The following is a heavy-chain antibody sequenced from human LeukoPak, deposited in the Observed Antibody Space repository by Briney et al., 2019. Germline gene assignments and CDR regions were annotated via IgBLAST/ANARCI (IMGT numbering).Heavy chain of an antibody. CDR1: GFTFSSYW. D-gene: IGHD3-3*01. V-gene: IGHV3-7*03. J-gene: IGHJ6*03. CDR3: ARHRIQIFGVPAMDV. Sequence: PGGSLRLSCAASGFTFSSYWMSWVRQAPGKGLEWVANIKQDGSEKYYVDSVKGRFTISRDNAKNSLYLQMNSLRAEDTAVYYCARHRIQIFGVPAMDVWGKGTTVTVSS. CDR2: IKQDGSEK.